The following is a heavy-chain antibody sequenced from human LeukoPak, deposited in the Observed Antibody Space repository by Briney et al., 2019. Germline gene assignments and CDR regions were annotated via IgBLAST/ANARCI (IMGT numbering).Heavy chain of an antibody. CDR1: GFTFSSYA. CDR3: AKGGGSIRDY. CDR2: ISGSGGST. V-gene: IGHV3-23*01. Sequence: GGSLRLSCVASGFTFSSYALTWVRQAPGKGLEWVSAISGSGGSTYYADSVKGRFTISRDNSKNTQYLQMNSLRAEDTAVYYCAKGGGSIRDYWGQGTLVTVSS. D-gene: IGHD2-15*01. J-gene: IGHJ4*02.